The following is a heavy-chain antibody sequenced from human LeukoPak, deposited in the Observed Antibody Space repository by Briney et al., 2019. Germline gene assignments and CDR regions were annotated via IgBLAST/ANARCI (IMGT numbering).Heavy chain of an antibody. Sequence: GASVKVSCKASGYTFTSYDINWVRQATGQRLEWMGWMNPNSGNTGYAQKFQGRVTMTRNTSISTAYMELSSLRSEDTAVYHCARSPAITIFGVVRLRFDYWGQGTLVTVSS. D-gene: IGHD3-3*01. J-gene: IGHJ4*02. CDR2: MNPNSGNT. CDR1: GYTFTSYD. V-gene: IGHV1-8*01. CDR3: ARSPAITIFGVVRLRFDY.